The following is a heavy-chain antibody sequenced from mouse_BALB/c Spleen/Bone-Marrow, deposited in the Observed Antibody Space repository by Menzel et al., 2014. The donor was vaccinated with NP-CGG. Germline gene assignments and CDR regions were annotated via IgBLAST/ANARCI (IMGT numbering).Heavy chain of an antibody. D-gene: IGHD1-2*01. CDR3: AREDITAACFDY. J-gene: IGHJ2*01. CDR1: GYTFTDYT. Sequence: VQLQQSASELARPGASVRLSCRASGYTFTDYTMHWVKQRPGQGLEWIGYIVPRGGYTDYNQKFKDKTTLTADKSSSTACMQLSGLTSEDSAVYYCAREDITAACFDYWGQGTTLTVSS. CDR2: IVPRGGYT. V-gene: IGHV1-4*02.